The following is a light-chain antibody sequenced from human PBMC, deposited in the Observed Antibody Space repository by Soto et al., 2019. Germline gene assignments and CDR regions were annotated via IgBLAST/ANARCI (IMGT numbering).Light chain of an antibody. J-gene: IGLJ1*01. CDR2: EVS. CDR3: SSYTSSSTFYV. Sequence: QSVLTEPASVSGSAGQSITISCTGTSSDVGGYNYVSWYQQHPGKAPKLMIYEVSNRSSGVSNRFSGSKSGNTASLTISGLXAEDEADYYCSSYTSSSTFYVFGTGTKVTVL. V-gene: IGLV2-14*01. CDR1: SSDVGGYNY.